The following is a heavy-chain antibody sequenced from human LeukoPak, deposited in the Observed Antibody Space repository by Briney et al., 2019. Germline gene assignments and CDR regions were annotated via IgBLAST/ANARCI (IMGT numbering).Heavy chain of an antibody. CDR3: ARIDSYCSGGSCGYFQH. D-gene: IGHD2-15*01. V-gene: IGHV2-70*11. J-gene: IGHJ1*01. Sequence: GSGPTLVNPTQTLTLTRTFSGFSLSTSGMCVSWIRQPPGKALEWLARIDWDDDKYYSTSLKTRLTISKDTSKNQVVLTMTNMDPVDTATYYCARIDSYCSGGSCGYFQHWGQGTLVTVSS. CDR1: GFSLSTSGMC. CDR2: IDWDDDK.